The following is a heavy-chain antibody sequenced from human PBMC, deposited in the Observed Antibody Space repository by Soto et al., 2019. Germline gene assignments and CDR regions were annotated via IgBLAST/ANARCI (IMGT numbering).Heavy chain of an antibody. J-gene: IGHJ6*02. Sequence: PGGSLRLSCAASGFTFSNYAMHWVRQAPGKGLEWVAIVSYDGDNEYYADSVKGRFTISRDNSKNTLYLQMNSLRAEDTAVYYCARDESSSGWFSGYYYYGMDVWGQGTTVTVSS. D-gene: IGHD6-19*01. CDR2: VSYDGDNE. V-gene: IGHV3-30-3*01. CDR3: ARDESSSGWFSGYYYYGMDV. CDR1: GFTFSNYA.